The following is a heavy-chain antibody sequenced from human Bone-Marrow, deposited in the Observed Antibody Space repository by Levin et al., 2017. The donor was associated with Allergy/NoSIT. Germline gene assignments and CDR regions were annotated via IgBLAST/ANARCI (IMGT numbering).Heavy chain of an antibody. D-gene: IGHD6-13*01. CDR1: GFIFSSYD. CDR3: ARDGQVLGFPFVEAAGVYFDS. V-gene: IGHV3-33*01. Sequence: GESLKISCAASGFIFSSYDMNWVRQAPGKGLEWVAGIWYDGHNIYYVDSVKGRFTISRDNSKNTLYLEMNSLRVEDTAVYYCARDGQVLGFPFVEAAGVYFDSWGQGTPVTVSS. CDR2: IWYDGHNI. J-gene: IGHJ4*02.